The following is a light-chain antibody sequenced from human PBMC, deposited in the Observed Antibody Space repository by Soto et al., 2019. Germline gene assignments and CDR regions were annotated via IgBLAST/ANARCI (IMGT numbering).Light chain of an antibody. CDR1: QSVGRK. CDR2: DAS. Sequence: EIEMTQSPATLSVSPGERATLSCRSSQSVGRKLAWYQQKPGQAPRLLIYDASNRAMGVPARFSGSGSGTEFILTISSLKTVCFAVYLYPQFDILPPWTFGQGTNVKI. V-gene: IGKV3-15*01. J-gene: IGKJ1*01. CDR3: PQFDILPPWT.